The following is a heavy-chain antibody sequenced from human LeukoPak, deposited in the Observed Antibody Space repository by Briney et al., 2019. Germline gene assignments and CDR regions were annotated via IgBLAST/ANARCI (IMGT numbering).Heavy chain of an antibody. CDR2: TKNKANSYTT. V-gene: IGHV3-72*01. CDR3: ARDYADAFDI. J-gene: IGHJ3*02. D-gene: IGHD2-2*01. CDR1: AFTFSDHY. Sequence: GGYLRLSCAASAFTFSDHYMDWVRQAPGKGREWVGRTKNKANSYTTKYAASVKGRFTISRDDSKNSLYLQMNGLKTEDTAVYYCARDYADAFDIWGQGTMFTVSS.